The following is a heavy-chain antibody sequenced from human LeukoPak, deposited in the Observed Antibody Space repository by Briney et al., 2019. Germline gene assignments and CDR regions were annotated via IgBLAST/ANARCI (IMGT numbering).Heavy chain of an antibody. J-gene: IGHJ4*02. CDR3: ARDCSRDLYYYYLDY. V-gene: IGHV7-4-1*02. CDR2: INTNTGNP. CDR1: GYTFTSYA. D-gene: IGHD3-16*01. Sequence: ASVKVSCKAPGYTFTSYAMNWVRQAPGQGLEWMGWINTNTGNPTYAQGFTGRFVFSLDTSVSTAYLQISSLKAEDTAVYYCARDCSRDLYYYYLDYWGQGTLVTVSS.